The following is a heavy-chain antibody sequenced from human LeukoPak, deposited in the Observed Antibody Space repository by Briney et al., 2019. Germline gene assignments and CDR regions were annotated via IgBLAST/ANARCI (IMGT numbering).Heavy chain of an antibody. Sequence: ASVKVSCKASGYTFTGYYMHWVRQAPGQGLEWMGWINPNSGGTNYAQKFQGRVTMTRDTSISTAYMELSRLRSDDTAVYYCARDSSGWANWLDPWGQGTLVTVSS. V-gene: IGHV1-2*02. D-gene: IGHD6-19*01. J-gene: IGHJ5*02. CDR3: ARDSSGWANWLDP. CDR1: GYTFTGYY. CDR2: INPNSGGT.